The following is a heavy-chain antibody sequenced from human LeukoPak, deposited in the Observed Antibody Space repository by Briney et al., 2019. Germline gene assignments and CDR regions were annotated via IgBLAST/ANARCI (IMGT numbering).Heavy chain of an antibody. V-gene: IGHV4-61*02. D-gene: IGHD3-22*01. J-gene: IGHJ4*02. CDR2: MYTSGSA. Sequence: PSDTLSLTCSVSGGYINSGDYYWNWIRQPAGKGLEWIGLMYTSGSAKYNPPLKSRVTISVDTSKTQFSLKLSSVTAADTAVYYCARRGGSSGYQRYFDYWGQGTLVTVSS. CDR1: GGYINSGDYY. CDR3: ARRGGSSGYQRYFDY.